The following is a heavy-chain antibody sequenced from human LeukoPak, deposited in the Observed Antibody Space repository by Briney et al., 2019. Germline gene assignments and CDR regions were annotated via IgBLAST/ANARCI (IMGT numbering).Heavy chain of an antibody. V-gene: IGHV1-2*04. CDR2: ISPNSGGT. J-gene: IGHJ6*02. D-gene: IGHD2-15*01. CDR1: GYTFTSYG. Sequence: ASVKVSCKASGYTFTSYGISWVRQAPGQGLEWMGWISPNSGGTNYAQKFQGWVTMTRDTSISTAYMELSRLRSDDTAVYYCARSAVVVVAATPPQHYYYGMDVWGQGTTVTVSS. CDR3: ARSAVVVVAATPPQHYYYGMDV.